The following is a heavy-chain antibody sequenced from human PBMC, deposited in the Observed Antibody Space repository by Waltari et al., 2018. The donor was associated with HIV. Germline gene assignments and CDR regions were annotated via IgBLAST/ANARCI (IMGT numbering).Heavy chain of an antibody. Sequence: QVQLQQWGAGLLKPSETLSLTCAVYGGSFSGYYWSWIRQPPGKGPEWIGEINHSGSTNYNPSLKSRVTISVDTSKNQFSLKLSSVTAADTAVYYCASSSSWTGCFGYWGQGTLVTVSS. CDR2: INHSGST. J-gene: IGHJ4*02. CDR3: ASSSSWTGCFGY. CDR1: GGSFSGYY. D-gene: IGHD6-13*01. V-gene: IGHV4-34*01.